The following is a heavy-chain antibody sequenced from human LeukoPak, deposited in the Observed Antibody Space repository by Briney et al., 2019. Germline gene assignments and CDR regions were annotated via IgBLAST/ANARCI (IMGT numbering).Heavy chain of an antibody. V-gene: IGHV5-51*01. CDR2: IYPGDSET. Sequence: AGESLKSFCKGSGYIFTDYCIGWVRQMPGKGLEWMGIIYPGDSETTYSPSFQGQVTISADKSIRTAYLQWSSLKPSDTAMYYCAICSGRCGPFDYWVQGSLVTVSS. CDR1: GYIFTDYC. CDR3: AICSGRCGPFDY. D-gene: IGHD6-19*01. J-gene: IGHJ4*02.